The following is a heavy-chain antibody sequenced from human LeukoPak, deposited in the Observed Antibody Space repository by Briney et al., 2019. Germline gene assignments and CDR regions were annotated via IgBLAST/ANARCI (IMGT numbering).Heavy chain of an antibody. Sequence: ASVKVSCKASGYTFTGYYMHWVRQAPGQGLEWMGWINPNSGGTNYAQKLQGRVTMTTDTSTSTAYMELRSLRSEDTAVYYCARGYYGSGTLRDNWFDPWGQGTLVTVSS. V-gene: IGHV1-2*02. J-gene: IGHJ5*02. D-gene: IGHD3-10*01. CDR2: INPNSGGT. CDR3: ARGYYGSGTLRDNWFDP. CDR1: GYTFTGYY.